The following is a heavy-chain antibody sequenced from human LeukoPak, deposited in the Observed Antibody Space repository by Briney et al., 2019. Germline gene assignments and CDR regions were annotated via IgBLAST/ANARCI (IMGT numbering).Heavy chain of an antibody. CDR2: VNTAGSST. V-gene: IGHV3-74*01. CDR1: GFTFSTYW. D-gene: IGHD4-17*01. CDR3: AKCYGDYIRYFDY. J-gene: IGHJ4*02. Sequence: GGSLRLSCAASGFTFSTYWMHWVRQAPGKGLVWVSRVNTAGSSTSYADSVKGRFTISRDNSKNTLYLQMNSLRAEDTAMYYCAKCYGDYIRYFDYWGQGTLVTVSS.